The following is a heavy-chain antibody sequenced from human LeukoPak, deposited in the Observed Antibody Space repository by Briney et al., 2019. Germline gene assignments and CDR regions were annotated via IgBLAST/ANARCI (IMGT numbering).Heavy chain of an antibody. V-gene: IGHV1-2*02. CDR2: INPNSGGT. J-gene: IGHJ3*02. D-gene: IGHD3-22*01. CDR3: ARGAEVHYYDSSGYLSPDAFDI. Sequence: GASVKVSCKASGYTFTGYYMHWVRQAPGQGLEWMGWINPNSGGTNYAQKFQGRVTMTRDTSISTAYMELSRLRSEDTAVYYCARGAEVHYYDSSGYLSPDAFDIWGQGTMVTVSS. CDR1: GYTFTGYY.